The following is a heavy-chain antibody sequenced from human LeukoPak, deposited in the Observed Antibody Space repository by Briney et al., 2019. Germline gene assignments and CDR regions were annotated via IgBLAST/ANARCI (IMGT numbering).Heavy chain of an antibody. J-gene: IGHJ4*02. CDR2: INHSGST. V-gene: IGHV4-34*01. CDR1: GGSFSGYY. CDR3: ARGILLWFGETQFDY. D-gene: IGHD3-10*01. Sequence: SETLSLTCAVYGGSFSGYYWSWIRHPPGKGLEWIGEINHSGSTNYNPSLKSRVTISVDTSKNQFSLKLSSVTAADTAVYYCARGILLWFGETQFDYWGQGTLATVSS.